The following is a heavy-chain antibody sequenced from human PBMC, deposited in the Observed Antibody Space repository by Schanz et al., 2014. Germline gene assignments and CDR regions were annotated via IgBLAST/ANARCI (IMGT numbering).Heavy chain of an antibody. CDR2: INSVGSNT. Sequence: EVQLVESGGGLVQPGGFLRLSCAASGFTFSSHWMHWVRQDPGKGLVWVARINSVGSNTDYADSVTGRFTISRDNAKNTLYLQMNTLRADDTAVYYCAKAADWPVTRFDPWGQGTLVTVSS. CDR3: AKAADWPVTRFDP. CDR1: GFTFSSHW. V-gene: IGHV3-74*02. J-gene: IGHJ5*02. D-gene: IGHD3-9*01.